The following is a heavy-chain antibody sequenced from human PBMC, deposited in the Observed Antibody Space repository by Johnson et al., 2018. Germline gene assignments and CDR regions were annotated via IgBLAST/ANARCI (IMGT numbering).Heavy chain of an antibody. D-gene: IGHD2-8*01. V-gene: IGHV3-30-3*01. CDR1: GFTFSSYA. CDR3: ARVGIVAGVCARCNWFDP. J-gene: IGHJ5*02. Sequence: QVQLVESGGGVVQPGRSLRLSCAASGFTFSSYAMHWVRQAPGKGLEWVAVISYDGSNKYYADSVKGRFTISRDNAKNSLYLQMNRLRDEDTAVYYCARVGIVAGVCARCNWFDPWGQGTLVTVSS. CDR2: ISYDGSNK.